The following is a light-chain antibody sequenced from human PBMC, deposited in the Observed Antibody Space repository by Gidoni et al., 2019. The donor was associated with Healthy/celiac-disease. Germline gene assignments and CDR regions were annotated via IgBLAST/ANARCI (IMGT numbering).Light chain of an antibody. CDR1: QSVSSN. V-gene: IGKV3-15*01. CDR3: QQYNYWPPIT. J-gene: IGKJ5*01. Sequence: EIVMTQSPATLSVSPGERATLSCRASQSVSSNLAWYQQKPGQAPRLLIYGASTRATGIPARVSGSGSGTEFTLTISSLQSEDFAVYYCQQYNYWPPITFGQGTRLEIK. CDR2: GAS.